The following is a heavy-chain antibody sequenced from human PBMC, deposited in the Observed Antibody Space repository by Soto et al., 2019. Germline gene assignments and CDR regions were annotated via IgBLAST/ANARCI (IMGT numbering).Heavy chain of an antibody. D-gene: IGHD3-9*01. CDR1: GGSISSGDSY. J-gene: IGHJ6*02. CDR3: ERWSNGWLLTGSSYYYGMDA. V-gene: IGHV4-31*03. CDR2: IYYSGST. Sequence: SETLSLTCTVSGGSISSGDSYWSWIRQHPGKGLEWIGYIYYSGSTYYNPSLKSRVTISVDTSKNQFSLKLSSVTAADTAVYYVERWSNGWLLTGSSYYYGMDAWGQGTTVTVSS.